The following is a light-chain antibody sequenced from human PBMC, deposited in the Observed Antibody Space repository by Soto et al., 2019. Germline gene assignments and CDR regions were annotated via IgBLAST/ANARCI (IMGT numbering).Light chain of an antibody. CDR2: GAS. V-gene: IGKV3-15*01. Sequence: EIVMTQSPATLSVSPGERATLSCRASQSVSSNLAWYQQKPGQAPRLLIYGASTRATGIPARFSGSGSGTEYPLTISSLQSEDLAVDYCQRYNSWPPLAFGGGTEVEI. CDR1: QSVSSN. CDR3: QRYNSWPPLA. J-gene: IGKJ4*01.